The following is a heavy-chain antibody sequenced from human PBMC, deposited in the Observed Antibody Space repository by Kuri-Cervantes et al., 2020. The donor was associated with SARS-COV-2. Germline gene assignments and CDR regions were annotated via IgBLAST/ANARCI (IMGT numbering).Heavy chain of an antibody. V-gene: IGHV3-15*01. Sequence: GSLKISCAASGFTFSSYWMHWVRQAPGKGLEWVGRIKSKIDGGTTDYAAPVKGRFTISRDDSSNTLYVQMNSLKTEDTAVYYCTRDGISGSRWYYDGMDVWGQGTTVTVSS. CDR2: IKSKIDGGTT. J-gene: IGHJ6*02. CDR1: GFTFSSYW. D-gene: IGHD1-20*01. CDR3: TRDGISGSRWYYDGMDV.